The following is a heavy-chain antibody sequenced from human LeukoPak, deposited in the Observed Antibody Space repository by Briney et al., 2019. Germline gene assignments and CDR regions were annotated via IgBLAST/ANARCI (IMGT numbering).Heavy chain of an antibody. Sequence: PSETLSLTCAVYSGSFSGYYWSWIRQPPGKGLEWIGEINHSGSTNYNPSLKSRVTISVDTSKNQFSLKLSSVTAADTAVYYCARQQWLPNWYFDLWGRGTLVTVSS. D-gene: IGHD6-19*01. CDR3: ARQQWLPNWYFDL. V-gene: IGHV4-34*01. J-gene: IGHJ2*01. CDR2: INHSGST. CDR1: SGSFSGYY.